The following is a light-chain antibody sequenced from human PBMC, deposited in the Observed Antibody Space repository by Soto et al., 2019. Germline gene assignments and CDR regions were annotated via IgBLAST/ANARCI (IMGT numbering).Light chain of an antibody. J-gene: IGKJ2*01. CDR2: GAS. CDR3: QQYNNWPPYT. Sequence: EIVMTQSPATLSVSPGERATLSCRASRSVSSNLAWYQQKPGQAPRLLMYGASTMATGIPARFSGSGSGTEFTLTISSLQSEDCAVYYCQQYNNWPPYTFGQGTKLEIK. V-gene: IGKV3-15*01. CDR1: RSVSSN.